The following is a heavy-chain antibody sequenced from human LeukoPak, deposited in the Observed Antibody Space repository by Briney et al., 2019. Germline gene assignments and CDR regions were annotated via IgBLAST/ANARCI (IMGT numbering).Heavy chain of an antibody. Sequence: PGGSLRLSCAASGFTFSNAWMSWVRQAPGKGLEWVGRIKSKTDGGTTDYAAPVKGRFTISRDDSKNTLYLQMNSLKTEDTAVYYCTPQYSGSYCYDYWGQGTLVTVSS. CDR3: TPQYSGSYCYDY. CDR2: IKSKTDGGTT. D-gene: IGHD1-26*01. CDR1: GFTFSNAW. V-gene: IGHV3-15*01. J-gene: IGHJ4*02.